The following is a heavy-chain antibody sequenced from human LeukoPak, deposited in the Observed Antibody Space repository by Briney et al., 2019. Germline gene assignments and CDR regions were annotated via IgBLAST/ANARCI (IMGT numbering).Heavy chain of an antibody. J-gene: IGHJ4*02. Sequence: ASVRVSCKASGYTFTSYYMHWVRQAPGQGLEWMGIISPSGGSTSYAQKFQGRVTVTADKSTSTAYMELSSLRSEDTAVYYCARAITMVRGVQHFDYWGQGTLVTVSS. CDR1: GYTFTSYY. D-gene: IGHD3-10*01. CDR3: ARAITMVRGVQHFDY. CDR2: ISPSGGST. V-gene: IGHV1-46*01.